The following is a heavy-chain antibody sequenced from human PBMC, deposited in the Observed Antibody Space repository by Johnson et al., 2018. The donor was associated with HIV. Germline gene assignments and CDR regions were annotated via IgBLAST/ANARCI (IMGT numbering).Heavy chain of an antibody. CDR3: ARAAFPYSSGWYRPLDAFDM. CDR2: ISGGGVGT. Sequence: QVQLVESGGGLVQPGGSLRLSCAGSGFTLSDYYMSWVRQAPGKGLEWIAYISGGGVGTFYADSVKGRFTISSDTGNKVEYLQMESLRVEDTAVYYCARAAFPYSSGWYRPLDAFDMWGQGTKVTVSS. V-gene: IGHV3-11*04. J-gene: IGHJ3*02. D-gene: IGHD6-19*01. CDR1: GFTLSDYY.